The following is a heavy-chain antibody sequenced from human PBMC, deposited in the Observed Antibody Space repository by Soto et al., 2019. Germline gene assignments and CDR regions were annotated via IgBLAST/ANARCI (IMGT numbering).Heavy chain of an antibody. V-gene: IGHV4-30-4*08. Sequence: VQLLESGGGLVQPGGSLRLSCAASGFTFSSYAMSWVRQAPGKGLEWIGYIYYSVSTYYNSSLKSRVTISVDTSKNQFSLKLSSVTAADTAIYYCARAGQGDSRGYYHFDSWGQGTLVTVSS. CDR1: GFTFSSYA. CDR3: ARAGQGDSRGYYHFDS. J-gene: IGHJ4*02. CDR2: IYYSVST. D-gene: IGHD3-22*01.